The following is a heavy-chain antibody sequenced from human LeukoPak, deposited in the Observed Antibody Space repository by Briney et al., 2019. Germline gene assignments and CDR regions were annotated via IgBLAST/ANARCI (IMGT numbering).Heavy chain of an antibody. D-gene: IGHD1-26*01. Sequence: GESLKISCKGSGYSFTTYWIAWVRQMPGKGLGWMGIIYPGDPDTRYSPSFQGRVTISADRSAATAFLHLNSLKASDTAIYYCARLFTLVGRHGMDVWGQGTTVTVSS. CDR3: ARLFTLVGRHGMDV. CDR1: GYSFTTYW. J-gene: IGHJ6*02. V-gene: IGHV5-51*01. CDR2: IYPGDPDT.